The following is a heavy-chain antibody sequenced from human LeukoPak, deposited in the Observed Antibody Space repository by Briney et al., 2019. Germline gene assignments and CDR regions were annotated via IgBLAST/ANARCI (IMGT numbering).Heavy chain of an antibody. CDR3: AKGGFGIAAADYYFDY. CDR1: GFTFDDYT. CDR2: ISWDGGST. Sequence: GGSLRLSCAASGFTFDDYTMHWVRQAPGKGLEWVSLISWDGGSTYYADSVKGRFTISRDNSKISLYLQMNSLRTEDTALYYCAKGGFGIAAADYYFDYWGQGTLVTVSS. V-gene: IGHV3-43*01. J-gene: IGHJ4*02. D-gene: IGHD6-13*01.